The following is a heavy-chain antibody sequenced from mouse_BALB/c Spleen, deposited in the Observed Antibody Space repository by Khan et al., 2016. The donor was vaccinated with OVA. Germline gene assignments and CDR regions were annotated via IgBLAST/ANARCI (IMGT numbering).Heavy chain of an antibody. CDR1: GYSFTDYN. CDR2: IDPYTGGT. Sequence: VQLQQSGPELVKPGASVKVSCKASGYSFTDYNMFWVKQSLGKTLEWIGYIDPYTGGTNYNQKFMGRATLTVEKSSSTAFMPLNSLTSGDSAVYYCALIYHYGSGFDYWGQGTTLTVSS. V-gene: IGHV1S135*01. D-gene: IGHD1-1*01. J-gene: IGHJ2*01. CDR3: ALIYHYGSGFDY.